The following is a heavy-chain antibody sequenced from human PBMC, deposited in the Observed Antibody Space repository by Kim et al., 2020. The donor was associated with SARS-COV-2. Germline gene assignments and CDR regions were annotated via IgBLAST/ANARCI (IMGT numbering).Heavy chain of an antibody. CDR3: TRSGTTMTTYYFDY. V-gene: IGHV3-49*02. J-gene: IGHJ4*02. Sequence: AASVKGRFTISRDDSKSIAYLQMNSLKTEDTAVYYCTRSGTTMTTYYFDYWGQGTLVTVSS. D-gene: IGHD4-17*01.